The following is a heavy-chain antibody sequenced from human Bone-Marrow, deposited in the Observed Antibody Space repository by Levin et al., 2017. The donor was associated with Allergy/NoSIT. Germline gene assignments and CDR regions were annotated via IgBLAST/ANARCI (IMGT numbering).Heavy chain of an antibody. CDR3: ARDRGYYYNSPFDS. D-gene: IGHD3-10*01. CDR2: ISAYNGNT. CDR1: GYTFSGYG. Sequence: ASVKVSCKTSGYTFSGYGISWVRQAPGQGLEWMGWISAYNGNTNYEKKFQGRVTLTTDTSTSTAYMELRSLRSDDTAVYYCARDRGYYYNSPFDSWGQGALVTVSS. V-gene: IGHV1-18*01. J-gene: IGHJ4*02.